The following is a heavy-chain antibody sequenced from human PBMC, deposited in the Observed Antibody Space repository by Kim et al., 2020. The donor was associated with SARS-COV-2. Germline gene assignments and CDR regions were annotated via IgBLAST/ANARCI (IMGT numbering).Heavy chain of an antibody. V-gene: IGHV3-15*01. CDR3: TSDTYSSGNDN. Sequence: GGSLRLSCAASGFTFSNAWMSWVRQAPGKGLEWVGRIKSKTEGGTTDYAAFVKGRFTISRDDSKNMLYLQMNSLKTEDTAVYYCTSDTYSSGNDNWGQGTLVTVSS. CDR1: GFTFSNAW. CDR2: IKSKTEGGTT. D-gene: IGHD3-22*01. J-gene: IGHJ4*02.